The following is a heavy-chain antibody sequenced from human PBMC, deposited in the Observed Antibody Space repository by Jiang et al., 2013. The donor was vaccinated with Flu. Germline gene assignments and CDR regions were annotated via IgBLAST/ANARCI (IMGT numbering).Heavy chain of an antibody. V-gene: IGHV3-23*01. D-gene: IGHD1-26*01. CDR3: ARGSIGAPRLPPRSVFPPQH. CDR2: LSGSGGGT. J-gene: IGHJ1*01. Sequence: QLLESGGGLVXPGGSLRLSCAASGFTFSSYAMSWVRQAPGKGLEWVSALSGSGGGTYYADSVKGRFTISRDNSRNTLYVQMNSLRAEDTAVYYCARGSIGAPRLPPRSVFPPQHWGQGTLVAVSS. CDR1: GFTFSSYA.